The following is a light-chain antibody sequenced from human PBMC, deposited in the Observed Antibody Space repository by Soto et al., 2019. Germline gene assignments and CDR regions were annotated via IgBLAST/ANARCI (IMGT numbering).Light chain of an antibody. CDR1: QSISNY. CDR2: AAS. Sequence: DIQMTQSPSSLSASVGDRVTITCRASQSISNYLNWYQQKPGKAPKLLMFAASSLQSGVPSRFSGGGSGTDFTLTISSLQPEDFATYYCQQSYSTPRTFGQETNLEIK. V-gene: IGKV1-39*01. CDR3: QQSYSTPRT. J-gene: IGKJ1*01.